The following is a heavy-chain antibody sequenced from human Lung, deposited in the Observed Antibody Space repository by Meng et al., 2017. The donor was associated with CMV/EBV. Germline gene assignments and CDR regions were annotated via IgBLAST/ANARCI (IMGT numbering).Heavy chain of an antibody. CDR2: IIPLVGSA. Sequence: CNASGDPFTPYVITWVRQAPGPGLEWMGMIIPLVGSADYAQKFQGRVTITTDESTTTAYMELNSLRSEDTAVFFCATYSSSDTGFDNWGQGTLVTVSS. CDR1: GDPFTPYV. D-gene: IGHD6-6*01. CDR3: ATYSSSDTGFDN. J-gene: IGHJ4*02. V-gene: IGHV1-69*05.